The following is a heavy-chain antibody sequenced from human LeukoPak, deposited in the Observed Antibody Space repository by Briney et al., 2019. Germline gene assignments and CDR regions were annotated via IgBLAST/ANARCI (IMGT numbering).Heavy chain of an antibody. CDR3: ARELPFDY. CDR1: GFTFSTYW. V-gene: IGHV3-74*01. D-gene: IGHD1-26*01. CDR2: INSDESTT. Sequence: PGGSLRLSCAASGFTFSTYWMHWVRQAPGKGLVWVSRINSDESTTNYADSVKGRFSISRDNAKKTLYLQMNSLRAEDTAVYYCARELPFDYWGQGTLVTVSS. J-gene: IGHJ4*02.